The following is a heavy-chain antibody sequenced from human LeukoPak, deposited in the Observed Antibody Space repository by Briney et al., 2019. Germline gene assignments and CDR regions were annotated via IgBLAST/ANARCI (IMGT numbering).Heavy chain of an antibody. CDR1: GFTFSNYW. CDR3: VRSMSGRNDL. CDR2: INVEGSRT. V-gene: IGHV3-74*01. Sequence: PGGSLRLSCVGSGFTFSNYWVHWVRQVPGEGLVWVSRINVEGSRTDYADSVRGRFTISRDNVKNTLYLQMDSPTAEDTAVYYCVRSMSGRNDLWGQGTLVTVSS. D-gene: IGHD3-3*01. J-gene: IGHJ5*02.